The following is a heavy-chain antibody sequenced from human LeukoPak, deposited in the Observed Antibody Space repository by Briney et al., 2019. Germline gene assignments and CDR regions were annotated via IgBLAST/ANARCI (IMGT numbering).Heavy chain of an antibody. CDR2: IYYSGST. CDR1: GGSISSGGYY. V-gene: IGHV4-31*03. D-gene: IGHD1-14*01. CDR3: ARAIGSLAGFDY. J-gene: IGHJ4*02. Sequence: SETLSLTCSVSGGSISSGGYYWSWIRQHPGKGLEWIGYIYYSGSTYYNPSLKSRVTISVDTSKNQFSLKLSSVTAADTAVYYCARAIGSLAGFDYWGQGTLVTVSS.